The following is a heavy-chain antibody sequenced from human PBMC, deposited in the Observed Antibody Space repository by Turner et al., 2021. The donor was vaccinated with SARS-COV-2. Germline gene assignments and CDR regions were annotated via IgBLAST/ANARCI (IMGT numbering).Heavy chain of an antibody. CDR3: ASMCNCGGAQDVSFDV. CDR2: INPTSGGR. J-gene: IGHJ3*01. CDR1: GDIPTNYN. V-gene: IGHV1-2*02. Sequence: QVQLEQSGAEVTKPGASVPVSCKTYGDIPTNYNMHWVRQAPGQGLEGMGWINPTSGGRNYAQNFQGRVTMTGDTSTRTTYMELKRLTSDDTAVYYCASMCNCGGAQDVSFDVWGQGTMVAVSS. D-gene: IGHD2-21*01.